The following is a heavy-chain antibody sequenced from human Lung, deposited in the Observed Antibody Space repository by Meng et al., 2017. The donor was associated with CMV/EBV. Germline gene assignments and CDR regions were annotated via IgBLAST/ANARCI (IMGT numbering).Heavy chain of an antibody. V-gene: IGHV1-2*02. CDR3: ARALKLGTVAFDL. D-gene: IGHD7-27*01. Sequence: SVXVSXXASGYLFPGYYIHWVRQAPGQNLEWVGWIFPNNGGTKYAQNFQGRVTMTRDTSISTAYLELSRLRSDDTAVYYCARALKLGTVAFDLWGQGTMVTVSS. CDR1: GYLFPGYY. J-gene: IGHJ3*01. CDR2: IFPNNGGT.